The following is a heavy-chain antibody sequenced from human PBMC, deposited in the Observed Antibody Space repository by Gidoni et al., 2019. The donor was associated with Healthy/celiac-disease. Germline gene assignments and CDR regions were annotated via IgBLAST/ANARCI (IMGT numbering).Heavy chain of an antibody. CDR1: GGSFSGYY. V-gene: IGHV4-34*01. J-gene: IGHJ4*02. Sequence: QVQLQQWGAGLLKPSETLSLTCAVYGGSFSGYYCIWIRQPPGKGLEWIGEINHSGSTNYNPSLKSRVTISVDTSKNQFSLKLSSVTAADTAVYYCARGKPRWGTGIAAAGPRGGLFDYWGQGTLVTVSS. CDR2: INHSGST. CDR3: ARGKPRWGTGIAAAGPRGGLFDY. D-gene: IGHD6-13*01.